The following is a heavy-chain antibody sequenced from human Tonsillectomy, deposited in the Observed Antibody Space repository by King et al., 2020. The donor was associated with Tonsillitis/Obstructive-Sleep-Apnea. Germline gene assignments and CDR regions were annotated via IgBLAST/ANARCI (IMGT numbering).Heavy chain of an antibody. J-gene: IGHJ4*02. CDR2: IYNSGRT. CDR3: ARDRVAGSDFDY. D-gene: IGHD2-15*01. CDR1: GGSISSYY. V-gene: IGHV4-59*01. Sequence: VQLQESGPGLVKPSETLSLTCTVSGGSISSYYWSWIRQPPGQGLEWIGYIYNSGRTNYNPSLKSRVTISVDTSKNQFSLKLSSVTAADTAVYYCARDRVAGSDFDYWGQGTLVTVSS.